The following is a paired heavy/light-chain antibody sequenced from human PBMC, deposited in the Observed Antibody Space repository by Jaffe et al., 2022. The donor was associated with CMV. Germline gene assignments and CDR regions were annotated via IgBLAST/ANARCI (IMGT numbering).Light chain of an antibody. CDR3: MIWHSSAWV. CDR1: SGINLGSYR. V-gene: IGLV5-45*01. Sequence: QPVLTQPTSLSASPGASARLTCTLRSGINLGSYRIFWYQQKPESPPRYLLSYYSDSSKHQGSGVPSRFSGSKDASSNAGILVISGLQSEDEADYYCMIWHSSAWVFGGGTKLTVL. J-gene: IGLJ3*02. CDR2: YYSDSSK.
Heavy chain of an antibody. D-gene: IGHD2-15*01. CDR2: FDPEDGET. Sequence: QVQLVQSGAEVKKPGASVKVSCKVSGYTLTELSMHWVRQAPGKGLEWMGGFDPEDGETIYAQKFQGRVTMTEDTSTDTAYMELSSLRSEDTAVYYCATEGHQRYCSGGSCYDYYYMDVWGKGTTVTVSS. CDR3: ATEGHQRYCSGGSCYDYYYMDV. CDR1: GYTLTELS. V-gene: IGHV1-24*01. J-gene: IGHJ6*03.